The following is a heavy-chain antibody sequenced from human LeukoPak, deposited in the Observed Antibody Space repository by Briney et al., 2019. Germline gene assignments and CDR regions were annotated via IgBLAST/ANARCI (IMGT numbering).Heavy chain of an antibody. V-gene: IGHV4-4*07. J-gene: IGHJ6*02. Sequence: SETLSLTCTVSGGSISSYYWSWIRQPAGKGLEWIGRIYTSGSTNYNPSLKSRVTMSVDTSKNQFSLKLSSVTAADTAVYYCASTDTAMVDYYSGMDVWGQGTTVTVSS. CDR2: IYTSGST. D-gene: IGHD5-18*01. CDR3: ASTDTAMVDYYSGMDV. CDR1: GGSISSYY.